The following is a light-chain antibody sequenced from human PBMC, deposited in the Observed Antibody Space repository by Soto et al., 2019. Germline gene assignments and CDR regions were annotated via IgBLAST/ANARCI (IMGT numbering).Light chain of an antibody. J-gene: IGKJ5*01. V-gene: IGKV3D-7*01. CDR3: QKDYNLPIT. Sequence: EVVLTQAPATLSLSPGELATLSWRVSQRISSSYLSWYQQRPGQAPRLLIYGASTRATGIPARFSGSGRGSGTDFTLTISSLQPEDFAVYYCQKDYNLPITFGQGTRLEIK. CDR1: QRISSSY. CDR2: GAS.